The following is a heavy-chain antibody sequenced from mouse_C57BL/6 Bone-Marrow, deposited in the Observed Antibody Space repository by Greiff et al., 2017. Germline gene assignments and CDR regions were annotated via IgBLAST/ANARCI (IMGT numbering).Heavy chain of an antibody. CDR3: ARDEGDSSGDAY. V-gene: IGHV5-4*01. Sequence: EVKLVESGGGLVKPGGSLKLSCAASGFTFSSYAMSWVRQTPEKRLEWVATISDGGSYTYYPDNVKGRFTISRDNAKNNLYLQMSHLKSEDTAMYYCARDEGDSSGDAYWGQGTLVTVSA. D-gene: IGHD3-2*02. J-gene: IGHJ3*01. CDR1: GFTFSSYA. CDR2: ISDGGSYT.